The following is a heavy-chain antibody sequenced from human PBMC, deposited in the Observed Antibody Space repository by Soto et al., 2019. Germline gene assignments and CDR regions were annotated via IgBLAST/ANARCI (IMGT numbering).Heavy chain of an antibody. Sequence: ASVKVSCKASGYTFTGYYMHWVRQAPGQGLEWMGWINPNSGGTNYAQKFQGRVTMTRDTSISTAYMELSRLRSDDTAVYYCARGAARMKTNYYYGMDVWGQGTTVTVSS. D-gene: IGHD6-6*01. CDR3: ARGAARMKTNYYYGMDV. V-gene: IGHV1-2*02. J-gene: IGHJ6*02. CDR2: INPNSGGT. CDR1: GYTFTGYY.